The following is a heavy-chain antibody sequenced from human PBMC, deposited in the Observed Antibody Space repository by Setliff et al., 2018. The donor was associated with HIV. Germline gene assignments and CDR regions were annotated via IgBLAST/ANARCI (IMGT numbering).Heavy chain of an antibody. J-gene: IGHJ5*02. D-gene: IGHD2-8*01. Sequence: GGSLRLSCAASGFSFSSYYMSWVRQAPGKGLEWVANISPEGNKKYYVGSVKGRFTSSRDNAKSSLFLQMSGLRPEDTAVYYCARVLLRTNPLYGVASNWFDPWGQGTLVTVSS. CDR3: ARVLLRTNPLYGVASNWFDP. CDR2: ISPEGNKK. CDR1: GFSFSSYY. V-gene: IGHV3-7*03.